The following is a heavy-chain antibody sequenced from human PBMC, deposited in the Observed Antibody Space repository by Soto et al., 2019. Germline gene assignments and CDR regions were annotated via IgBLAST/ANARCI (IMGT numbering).Heavy chain of an antibody. CDR3: ARGPYYYDSSGYYCY. CDR1: GFTFSSYE. J-gene: IGHJ4*02. Sequence: GGSLRLSCAASGFTFSSYEMNWVRQAPGKGLEWVSYISSSGSTIYYADSVKGRFTISRDNAKNSLYLQMNSLRAEDTAVYYCARGPYYYDSSGYYCYWGQGTLVTVSS. V-gene: IGHV3-48*03. CDR2: ISSSGSTI. D-gene: IGHD3-22*01.